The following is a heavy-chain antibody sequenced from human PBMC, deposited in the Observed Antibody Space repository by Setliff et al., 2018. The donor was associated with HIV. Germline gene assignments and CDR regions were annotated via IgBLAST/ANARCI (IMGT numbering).Heavy chain of an antibody. V-gene: IGHV4-38-2*01. D-gene: IGHD6-19*01. CDR1: GYSISSGYY. J-gene: IGHJ6*03. CDR3: ARNSSGWYYSNYYYYYMDV. Sequence: SETLSLTCAVSGYSISSGYYWGWIRQPPGKGLEWIGSIYHSGSTYYNPSLKSRVTISVDTSKNQFSLKLSSGTAADTAVYYCARNSSGWYYSNYYYYYMDVWGKGTTVTVSS. CDR2: IYHSGST.